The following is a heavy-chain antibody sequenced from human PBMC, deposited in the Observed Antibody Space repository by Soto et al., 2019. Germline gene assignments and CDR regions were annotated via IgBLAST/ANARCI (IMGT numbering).Heavy chain of an antibody. J-gene: IGHJ5*02. D-gene: IGHD5-18*01. CDR3: AGVDTAMAPSYGYIWFDP. CDR2: IYYSGST. CDR1: GGSISSGGYY. V-gene: IGHV4-31*03. Sequence: PSETLSLTCTVSGGSISSGGYYWSWIRQHPGKGLEWIGYIYYSGSTYYNPSLKNRVTISVDTSKNQFSLKLSSVTAADTAVYYCAGVDTAMAPSYGYIWFDPWGQGTLVTVSS.